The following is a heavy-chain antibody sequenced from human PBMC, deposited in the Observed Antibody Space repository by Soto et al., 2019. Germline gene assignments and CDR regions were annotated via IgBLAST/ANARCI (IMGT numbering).Heavy chain of an antibody. CDR2: IYPGDSDT. CDR3: ARSVVYYGMDV. Sequence: GYSFTSYWIGWVRQMPGKGLEWMGIIYPGDSDTRYSPSFQGQVTISADKSISTAYLQWXXXXAXDXAMYYCARSVVYYGMDVWGQGTTVTVSS. J-gene: IGHJ6*02. D-gene: IGHD2-15*01. V-gene: IGHV5-51*01. CDR1: GYSFTSYW.